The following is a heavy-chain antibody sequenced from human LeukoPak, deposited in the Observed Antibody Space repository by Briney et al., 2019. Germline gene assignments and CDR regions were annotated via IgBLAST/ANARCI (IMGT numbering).Heavy chain of an antibody. D-gene: IGHD6-19*01. V-gene: IGHV1-8*01. CDR2: MNPNSGNT. CDR3: ARDSSGWYHWFDP. J-gene: IGHJ5*02. CDR1: GYTFTPYD. Sequence: ASVKVSCKASGYTFTPYDISWVRQATGQGLEWRGWMNPNSGNTGYAQKFQGRVTMTRNTSISTAYMELSSLRSEDTAVYYCARDSSGWYHWFDPWGQGTLVTVSS.